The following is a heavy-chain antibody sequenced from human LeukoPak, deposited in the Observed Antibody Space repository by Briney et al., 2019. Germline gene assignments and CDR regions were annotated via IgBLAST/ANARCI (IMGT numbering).Heavy chain of an antibody. D-gene: IGHD6-6*01. J-gene: IGHJ4*02. CDR1: GFTFSSYG. Sequence: GGSLGLSCAASGFTFSSYGMHWVRQAPGKGLEWVAVISYDGSNKYYADSVKGRFTISRDNSKNTLYLQMNSLRAEDTAVYYCAKDRTPYSSSSNALHWGQGTLVTVSS. CDR3: AKDRTPYSSSSNALH. V-gene: IGHV3-30*18. CDR2: ISYDGSNK.